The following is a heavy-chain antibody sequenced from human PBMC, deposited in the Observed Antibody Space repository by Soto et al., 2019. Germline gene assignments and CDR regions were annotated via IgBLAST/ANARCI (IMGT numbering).Heavy chain of an antibody. D-gene: IGHD1-26*01. CDR2: NSAKNGDT. V-gene: IGHV1-18*01. J-gene: IGHJ6*01. Sequence: QVHLVQSGAELKKPGASVRVSCKASGYSFTRNGISWVRQAPGQWLEWMGWNSAKNGDTNYAQKFQGRVIMTTDTSTSTAYMELRSLRSDDTAVYYCVRDRDSDTWPSRDVWGQGTTVTVSS. CDR1: GYSFTRNG. CDR3: VRDRDSDTWPSRDV.